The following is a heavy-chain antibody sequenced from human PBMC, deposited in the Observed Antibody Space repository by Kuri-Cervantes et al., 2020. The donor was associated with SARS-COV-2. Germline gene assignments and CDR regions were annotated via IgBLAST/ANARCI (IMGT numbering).Heavy chain of an antibody. CDR1: GFTFSSYA. J-gene: IGHJ4*02. Sequence: GESLKISCAASGFTFSSYAMSWVRQAPGKGLEWVSAISGSGVSTYYADSVKGRFTISRDNSKNTVYLQMNSLRAEDTAVYYCAKGDSSGGLLYWGQGTLVTVSS. CDR3: AKGDSSGGLLY. D-gene: IGHD3-22*01. CDR2: ISGSGVST. V-gene: IGHV3-23*01.